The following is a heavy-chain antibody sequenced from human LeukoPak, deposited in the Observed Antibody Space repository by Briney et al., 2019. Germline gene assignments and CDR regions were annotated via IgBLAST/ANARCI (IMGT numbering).Heavy chain of an antibody. CDR2: INPSGGST. J-gene: IGHJ2*01. CDR1: GYTFTSYY. V-gene: IGHV1-46*01. D-gene: IGHD2-15*01. CDR3: ARLVVVVAATGWYFDL. Sequence: ASVKVSCKASGYTFTSYYMHWVRQAPGQGLEWMGIINPSGGSTSYAQKFQGRVTMTRDTSTSTVYMELSSLRSEDTAVYYCARLVVVVAATGWYFDLWGRGTLVTVSS.